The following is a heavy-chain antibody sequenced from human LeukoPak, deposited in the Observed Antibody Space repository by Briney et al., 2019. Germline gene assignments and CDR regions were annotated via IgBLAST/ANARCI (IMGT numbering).Heavy chain of an antibody. CDR2: INPNSGGT. V-gene: IGHV1-2*06. Sequence: ASVKVSCQASGGTFSSYAISWVRQAPGQGLEWMGRINPNSGGTNYAQKFQGRVTMTRDTSISTAYMELSRLRSDDTAVYYCARGGDDSSGYDNHIDYWGQGTLVTVSS. J-gene: IGHJ4*02. CDR3: ARGGDDSSGYDNHIDY. D-gene: IGHD3-22*01. CDR1: GGTFSSYA.